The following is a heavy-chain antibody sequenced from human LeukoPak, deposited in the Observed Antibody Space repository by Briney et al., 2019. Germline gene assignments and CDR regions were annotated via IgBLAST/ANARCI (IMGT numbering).Heavy chain of an antibody. V-gene: IGHV4-30-2*01. CDR2: IYHSGST. Sequence: MPSETLSLTCTVSGGSISSGGYYWSWIRQPPGKGLEWIGYIYHSGSTYYNPSLKSRVTISVDRSKNQFSLKLSSVTAADTAVYYCARGMTPDAFDIWGQGTMVTVSS. CDR3: ARGMTPDAFDI. J-gene: IGHJ3*02. D-gene: IGHD2-15*01. CDR1: GGSISSGGYY.